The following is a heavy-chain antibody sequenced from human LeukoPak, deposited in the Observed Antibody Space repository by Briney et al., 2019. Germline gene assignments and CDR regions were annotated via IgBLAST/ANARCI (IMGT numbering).Heavy chain of an antibody. Sequence: SETLSLTCAVYGGSFSDYYWSWIRQPPGKGLEWIGEINHSGSTNYNPSLKSRVTISVDTSKNQFSLKLSSVTAADTAVYYCARGYCSGGSCYPLFDYWGQGTLVTVSS. CDR3: ARGYCSGGSCYPLFDY. V-gene: IGHV4-34*01. CDR1: GGSFSDYY. D-gene: IGHD2-15*01. CDR2: INHSGST. J-gene: IGHJ4*02.